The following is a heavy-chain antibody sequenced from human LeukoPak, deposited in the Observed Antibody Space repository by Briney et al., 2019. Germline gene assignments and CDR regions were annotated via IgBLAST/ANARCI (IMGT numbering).Heavy chain of an antibody. CDR2: IASDGSST. CDR3: ASRDGYNYN. CDR1: GFTFSSYW. D-gene: IGHD5-24*01. J-gene: IGHJ4*02. V-gene: IGHV3-74*01. Sequence: GGSLRLSCAASGFTFSSYWMNWVRQAPGKGLVWVSRIASDGSSTTYADSVKGRFTISRDDSKNTLYLQMNSLRAEDTAVYYCASRDGYNYNWGQGTLVIVSS.